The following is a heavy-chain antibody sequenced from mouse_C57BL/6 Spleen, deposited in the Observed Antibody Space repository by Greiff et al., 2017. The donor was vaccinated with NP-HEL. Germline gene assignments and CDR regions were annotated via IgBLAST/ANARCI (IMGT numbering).Heavy chain of an antibody. CDR3: ASTTVANYYAMDY. Sequence: EVQLQQSGPELVKPGASVKISCKASGYSFTGYYMNWVKQSPEKSLEWIGEINPSTGGTTYNQKFKAKATLTVDKSSSTAYMQLKSLTSEDSAVYFCASTTVANYYAMDYWGQGTSVTVSS. V-gene: IGHV1-42*01. CDR1: GYSFTGYY. J-gene: IGHJ4*01. CDR2: INPSTGGT. D-gene: IGHD1-1*01.